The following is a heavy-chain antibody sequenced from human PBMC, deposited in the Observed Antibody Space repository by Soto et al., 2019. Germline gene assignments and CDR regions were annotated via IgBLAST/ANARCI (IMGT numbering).Heavy chain of an antibody. CDR2: IHRTGST. CDR3: ARESAGSGKNYWFDP. CDR1: RGSISSYY. D-gene: IGHD1-7*01. J-gene: IGHJ5*02. Sequence: PSEPLSPTCRVSRGSISSYYWSWVRQPQGKGLEWIGFIHRTGSTKYNPSLESRVTISVDTSQNQLSLRLSSGTAADTAVDYCARESAGSGKNYWFDPWGQGILVTVSS. V-gene: IGHV4-59*01.